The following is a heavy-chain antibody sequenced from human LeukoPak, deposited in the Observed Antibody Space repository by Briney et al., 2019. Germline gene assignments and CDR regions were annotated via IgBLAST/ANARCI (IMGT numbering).Heavy chain of an antibody. Sequence: PSETLSLTCTVSGASISSGSYYWGWIRQPPGKGLEWIGSIYHSGSTYYNPSLKSRVTISVDTSKNQFSLKLSSVTAADTAVYYCARASEDGDLDYWGQGTLVTVSS. V-gene: IGHV4-39*07. CDR3: ARASEDGDLDY. J-gene: IGHJ4*01. D-gene: IGHD4-17*01. CDR2: IYHSGST. CDR1: GASISSGSYY.